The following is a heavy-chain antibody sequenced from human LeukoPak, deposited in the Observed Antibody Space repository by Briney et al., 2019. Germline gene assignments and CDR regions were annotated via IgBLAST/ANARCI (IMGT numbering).Heavy chain of an antibody. V-gene: IGHV4-4*07. D-gene: IGHD6-13*01. Sequence: SETLSLTCTVSGGSISSYYWSWIRQPAGKGLEWIGRIYTSGSTNYNPSLKSRVTMSVDTSKNQFSLKLSSVTAADTAVYYCARESSSWMYNWFDPWGQGTLVTVSS. CDR2: IYTSGST. CDR3: ARESSSWMYNWFDP. CDR1: GGSISSYY. J-gene: IGHJ5*02.